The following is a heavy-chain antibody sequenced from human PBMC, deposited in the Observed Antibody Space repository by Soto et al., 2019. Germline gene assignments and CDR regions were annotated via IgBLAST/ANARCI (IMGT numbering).Heavy chain of an antibody. V-gene: IGHV1-18*01. CDR3: ARDIRQYYDILTGYSRYNWFDP. D-gene: IGHD3-9*01. CDR2: ISAYNGNT. J-gene: IGHJ5*02. Sequence: QVQLVQSGAEVKKPGASVKVSCKASGYTFTSYGISWVRQAPGQGLEWMGWISAYNGNTNYAQKLKGRVTMTTDTSTSTAYMEMRSLRSDDTAVYYCARDIRQYYDILTGYSRYNWFDPWGQGTLVTVSS. CDR1: GYTFTSYG.